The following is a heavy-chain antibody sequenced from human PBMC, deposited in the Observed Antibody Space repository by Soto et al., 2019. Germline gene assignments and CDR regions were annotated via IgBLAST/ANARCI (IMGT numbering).Heavy chain of an antibody. V-gene: IGHV3-23*01. CDR3: AKATATGGGAFDI. Sequence: PGGSLRLSCAASGFICSSYDMSWVRQAPGKGLEWVSTILVGGSTHYADSVKGRFTISRDRSKNTVYLQMNSLTAGDTAMYYCAKATATGGGAFDICGQGTMVTVSS. J-gene: IGHJ3*02. CDR2: ILVGGST. CDR1: GFICSSYD. D-gene: IGHD2-8*02.